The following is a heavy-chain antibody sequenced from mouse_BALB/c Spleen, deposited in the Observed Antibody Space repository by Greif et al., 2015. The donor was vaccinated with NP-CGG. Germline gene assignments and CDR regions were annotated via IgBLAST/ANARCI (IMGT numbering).Heavy chain of an antibody. Sequence: EVQLQQSGAELVRSGASVKLSCTASGFNIKDYYMHWVKQRPEQGLEWIGWIDPENGDTEYAPKFQGKATMTADTSSNTAYLQLSSLTSEDTAVYYCNAFYYGNIAYWGQGTLVTVSA. V-gene: IGHV14-4*02. CDR2: IDPENGDT. CDR3: NAFYYGNIAY. D-gene: IGHD2-1*01. J-gene: IGHJ3*01. CDR1: GFNIKDYY.